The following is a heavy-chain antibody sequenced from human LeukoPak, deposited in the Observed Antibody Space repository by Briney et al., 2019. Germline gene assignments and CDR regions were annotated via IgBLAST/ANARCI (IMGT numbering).Heavy chain of an antibody. J-gene: IGHJ3*02. V-gene: IGHV2-70*16. CDR1: GGSISSGSYY. D-gene: IGHD5-18*01. CDR3: ARTYSYGYAFDI. CDR2: IDWDDDK. Sequence: QTLSLTCTVSGGSISSGSYYWSWIRQPPGKALEWLARIDWDDDKFYSTSLKTRLTISKDTSKNQVVLTMTNMDPVDTATYYCARTYSYGYAFDIWGQGTMVTVSS.